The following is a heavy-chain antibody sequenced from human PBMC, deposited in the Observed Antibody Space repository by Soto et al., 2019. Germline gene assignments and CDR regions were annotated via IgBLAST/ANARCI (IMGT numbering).Heavy chain of an antibody. D-gene: IGHD6-13*01. Sequence: SETLSLTFSVSGGSISSRDYYWSWIRQPPGKGLEWIGYIYYSGSTYYNPSLKSRVTISVDTSKNQFSLKLSSVTAADTAVYYCSRERPDGSRLDPWGQGTLVTVSS. J-gene: IGHJ5*02. CDR3: SRERPDGSRLDP. CDR2: IYYSGST. CDR1: GGSISSRDYY. V-gene: IGHV4-30-4*01.